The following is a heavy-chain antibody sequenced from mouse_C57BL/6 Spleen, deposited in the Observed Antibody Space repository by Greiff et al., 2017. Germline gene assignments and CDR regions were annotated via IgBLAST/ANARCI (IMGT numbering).Heavy chain of an antibody. V-gene: IGHV14-1*01. CDR1: GFNIKDYY. CDR3: TTGGFSMDY. Sequence: EVQLQQSGAELVRPGASVKLSCTASGFNIKDYYMHWVKQRPEQGLEWIGRIGPEDGDTEYAPKFQGKANMTADTSSNTAYLHLSSLTSEDTAVYYCTTGGFSMDYWGQGTSVTVSS. J-gene: IGHJ4*01. CDR2: IGPEDGDT.